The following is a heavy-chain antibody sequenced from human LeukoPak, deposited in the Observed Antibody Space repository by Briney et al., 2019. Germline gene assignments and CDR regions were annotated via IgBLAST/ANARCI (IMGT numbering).Heavy chain of an antibody. Sequence: GGPLRLSCEASGFTFSSYAMSWVRQAPGKGLEWVSAISGSGGSTFYADSVKGRFTISRDNSKSTLYLQMNSLRAEDTAVYFCAREPCTSTSCYVDYWGQGTLVTVSS. CDR3: AREPCTSTSCYVDY. CDR1: GFTFSSYA. J-gene: IGHJ4*02. CDR2: ISGSGGST. V-gene: IGHV3-23*01. D-gene: IGHD2-2*01.